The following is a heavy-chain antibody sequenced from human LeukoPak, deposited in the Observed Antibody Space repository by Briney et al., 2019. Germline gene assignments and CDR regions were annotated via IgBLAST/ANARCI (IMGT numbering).Heavy chain of an antibody. CDR3: ARHDCSGGSCYSDY. V-gene: IGHV4-39*01. Sequence: PSETLSLTCTVSGGSISSYYWGWIRQPPGKGLEWIGSIYYSGSTYYNPSLKSRVTISVDTSKNQFSLKLSSVTAADTAVYYCARHDCSGGSCYSDYWGQGTLVTVSS. CDR2: IYYSGST. CDR1: GGSISSYY. D-gene: IGHD2-15*01. J-gene: IGHJ4*02.